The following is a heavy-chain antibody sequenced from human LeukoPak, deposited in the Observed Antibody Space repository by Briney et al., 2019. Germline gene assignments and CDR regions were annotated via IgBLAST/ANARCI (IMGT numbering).Heavy chain of an antibody. D-gene: IGHD3-9*01. V-gene: IGHV4-59*01. CDR3: ARSPLYYDILTGYYAYYFDY. Sequence: PSETLSLTCAVYGGSFSGYYWSWIRQPPGKGLEWIGYIYYSGSTNYNPSLKSRVTISVDTSKNQFSLKLSSVTAADTAVYYCARSPLYYDILTGYYAYYFDYWGQGTLVTVSS. CDR2: IYYSGST. CDR1: GGSFSGYY. J-gene: IGHJ4*02.